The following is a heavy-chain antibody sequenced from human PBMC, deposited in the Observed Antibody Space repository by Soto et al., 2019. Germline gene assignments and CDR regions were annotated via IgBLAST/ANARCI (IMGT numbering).Heavy chain of an antibody. J-gene: IGHJ3*02. D-gene: IGHD3-3*01. CDR2: ISRDGSNK. Sequence: QVQLVESGGGVVQPGGSLRLSCAASGFTFTTYVMHWVRQAPGKGLECVAVISRDGSNKYYAESVKGRFTISRDNFKNTLFLQMNSLRVDDTAVYYCARDRPQITIFDAFDIWGQGTMVTVSS. CDR3: ARDRPQITIFDAFDI. CDR1: GFTFTTYV. V-gene: IGHV3-30*14.